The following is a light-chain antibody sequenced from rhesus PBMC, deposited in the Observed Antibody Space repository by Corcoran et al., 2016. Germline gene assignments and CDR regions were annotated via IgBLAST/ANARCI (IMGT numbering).Light chain of an antibody. V-gene: IGKV1-38*01. J-gene: IGKJ3*01. CDR2: DAS. CDR3: QQRNSNIFT. Sequence: DIQLTQSPSSLSASVGDRVTITCRASQGISSYLAWYQQKPGKAPKLLIYDASKLQSGVPSRFSGSGSGKDFTLTISSLQPEDFSVYYCQQRNSNIFTFGPGTKLDIK. CDR1: QGISSY.